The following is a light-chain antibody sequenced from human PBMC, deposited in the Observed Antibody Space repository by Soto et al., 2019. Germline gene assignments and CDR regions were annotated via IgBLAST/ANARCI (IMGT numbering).Light chain of an antibody. CDR1: QTISSW. Sequence: DLQMTQSPSTLSASVGDRVTITCRASQTISSWLAWYQQKPGKAPKLLIYDASILESGVPSRFSGRGSGTEFTLTISSLQPDDFATYYCQQYNSYSYIFGQGTKLEIK. V-gene: IGKV1-5*01. CDR2: DAS. CDR3: QQYNSYSYI. J-gene: IGKJ2*01.